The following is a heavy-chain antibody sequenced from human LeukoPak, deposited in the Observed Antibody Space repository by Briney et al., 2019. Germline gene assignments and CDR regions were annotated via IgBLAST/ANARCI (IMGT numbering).Heavy chain of an antibody. D-gene: IGHD3-16*01. J-gene: IGHJ4*02. CDR2: ISDSGDRT. Sequence: GGSLRLSCAASGFTFSSCTMNWIRQAPGKGLEWVSGISDSGDRTHYADSVKGRFTVSRDNSKNTLYLQMNSLRAEDTAVYCGATLPGGDLPPDCWGQGTLVTVSS. CDR3: ATLPGGDLPPDC. V-gene: IGHV3-23*01. CDR1: GFTFSSCT.